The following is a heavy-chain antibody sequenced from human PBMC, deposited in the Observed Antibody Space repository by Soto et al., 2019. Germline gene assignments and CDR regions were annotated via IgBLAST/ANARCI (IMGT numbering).Heavy chain of an antibody. CDR1: GGSFSGYY. V-gene: IGHV4-34*01. CDR3: ARGLTVTTGTYYYYGMDV. J-gene: IGHJ6*02. Sequence: SETLSLTCAVYGGSFSGYYWSWIRQPPGKGLEWIGEINHSGNTNYNPSLKSRVNISVDTSKNQFSLKLSSVTAADTAVYYCARGLTVTTGTYYYYGMDVWGQGTTVTVSS. CDR2: INHSGNT. D-gene: IGHD4-4*01.